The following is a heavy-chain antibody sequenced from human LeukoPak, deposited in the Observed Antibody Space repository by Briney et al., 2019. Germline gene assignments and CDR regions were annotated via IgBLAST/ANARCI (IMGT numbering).Heavy chain of an antibody. CDR3: ARAREYYDSSGYYFFDY. J-gene: IGHJ4*02. V-gene: IGHV4-61*01. CDR1: GGSVSSGSYY. CDR2: IYYSGST. Sequence: SETLSLTCTVSGGSVSSGSYYWSWIRQPPGKGLEWIGYIYYSGSTNYNPSLKSRVTISVDTSKNQFSLKLSSVTAAETAVYYCARAREYYDSSGYYFFDYWGQGTLVTVSS. D-gene: IGHD3-22*01.